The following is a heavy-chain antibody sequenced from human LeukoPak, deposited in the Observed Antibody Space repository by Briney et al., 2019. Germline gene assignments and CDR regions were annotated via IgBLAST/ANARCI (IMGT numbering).Heavy chain of an antibody. CDR1: GGTFSSYA. Sequence: ASVKVSCKASGGTFSSYAISWVRQAPGQGLEWMGWINPNSGGTNYAQKFQGRVTMTRDTSISTAYMELSRLRSDDTAVYYCARSTYYDSSGYYYFGYWGQGTLVTVSS. CDR2: INPNSGGT. V-gene: IGHV1-2*02. CDR3: ARSTYYDSSGYYYFGY. D-gene: IGHD3-22*01. J-gene: IGHJ4*02.